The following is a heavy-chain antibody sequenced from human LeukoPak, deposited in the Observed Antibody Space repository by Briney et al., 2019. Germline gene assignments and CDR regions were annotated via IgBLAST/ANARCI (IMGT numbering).Heavy chain of an antibody. CDR1: GFTFSSYW. CDR2: INSDGSST. Sequence: GGSLRLSCAASGFTFSSYWMHWVRQAPGKGLVWVSRINSDGSSTSYADSVKGRFTISRDNAKNTLYLQMNSPRAEDTAVYYCARDQSDIVATTPIDYWGQGTLVTVSS. D-gene: IGHD5-12*01. CDR3: ARDQSDIVATTPIDY. J-gene: IGHJ4*02. V-gene: IGHV3-74*01.